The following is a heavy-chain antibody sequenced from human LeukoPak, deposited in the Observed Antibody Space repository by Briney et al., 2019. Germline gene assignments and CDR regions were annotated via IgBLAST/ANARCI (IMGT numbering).Heavy chain of an antibody. CDR1: GFTFSSAW. CDR2: IKSKTDGGTT. Sequence: GGSLRLSCAASGFTFSSAWMSWVRQAPGKGLEWVGRIKSKTDGGTTDYAAPVKGRFTISRDDSKNTLYLQMNSLKTEDTAVYYCTTDFADLDQLWLPKLDYWGQGTLVTVSS. V-gene: IGHV3-15*01. D-gene: IGHD5-18*01. CDR3: TTDFADLDQLWLPKLDY. J-gene: IGHJ4*02.